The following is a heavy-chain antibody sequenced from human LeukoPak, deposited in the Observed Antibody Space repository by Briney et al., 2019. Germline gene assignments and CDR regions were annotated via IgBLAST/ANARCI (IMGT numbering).Heavy chain of an antibody. J-gene: IGHJ4*02. V-gene: IGHV4-59*01. CDR2: IYYSGST. D-gene: IGHD6-19*01. CDR3: AREYSSGWYYFDY. Sequence: NTSETLSLTCTVSGGSISSYYWSWIRQPPEKGLEWIGYIYYSGSTNYNPSLKSRVTISVDTSKNQFSLKLSSVTAADTAVYYCAREYSSGWYYFDYWGQGTLVTVSS. CDR1: GGSISSYY.